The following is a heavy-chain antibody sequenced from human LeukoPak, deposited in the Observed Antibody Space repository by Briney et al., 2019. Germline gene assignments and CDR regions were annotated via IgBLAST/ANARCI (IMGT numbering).Heavy chain of an antibody. CDR3: ARDFRLLWFGELT. V-gene: IGHV3-48*04. CDR1: GLTFSSYN. Sequence: GGSLRLSCAASGLTFSSYNMNWVRQAPGKGLEWVSSISSSGNTIYYTDSVKGRFTISRDNAESSLFLQMSSLRAEDTAVYYCARDFRLLWFGELTWGQGTLVTVSS. D-gene: IGHD3-10*01. CDR2: ISSSGNTI. J-gene: IGHJ5*02.